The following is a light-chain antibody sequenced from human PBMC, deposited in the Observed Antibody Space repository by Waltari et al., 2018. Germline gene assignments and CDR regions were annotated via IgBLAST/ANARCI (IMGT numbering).Light chain of an antibody. V-gene: IGLV2-14*01. CDR1: SSDVGGYNY. CDR2: EVS. CDR3: TSSTSSSTYV. J-gene: IGLJ1*01. Sequence: QSALTQPASVSGSPGQSFTISCTGTSSDVGGYNYVSWYQQHPGKAPKLMIYEVSNRPSGVSNRFSGSKSGNTASLTISGLQAEDEADYYCTSSTSSSTYVFGAGTKVTVL.